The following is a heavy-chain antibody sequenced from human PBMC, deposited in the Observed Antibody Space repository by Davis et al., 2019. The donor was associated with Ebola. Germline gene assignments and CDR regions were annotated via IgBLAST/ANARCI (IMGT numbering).Heavy chain of an antibody. V-gene: IGHV1-46*01. Sequence: ASVKVSCKASVYTFTSYYMHWVRQVPGQGLEWMGIINPSGGSTSYAQKFQGRVTMTRDTSTSTVYMELSSLRSEDTAMYYCARSGIAAAAYYFDYWGQGTLVTVSS. CDR2: INPSGGST. CDR1: VYTFTSYY. J-gene: IGHJ4*02. CDR3: ARSGIAAAAYYFDY. D-gene: IGHD6-13*01.